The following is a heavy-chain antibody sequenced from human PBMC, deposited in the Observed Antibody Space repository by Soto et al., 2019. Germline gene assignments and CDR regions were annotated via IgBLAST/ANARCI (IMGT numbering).Heavy chain of an antibody. CDR1: GCTVSGHA. D-gene: IGHD6-13*01. CDR2: ISGSRVST. J-gene: IGHJ6*02. V-gene: IGHV3-23*01. Sequence: PAGSLRQSCAASGCTVSGHAMSRVHQAPGKGLEWVSSISGSRVSTYFADSVKGRFTISRDNSKNTLYLQMISLRAEDTAIYYCAKTKGIGYFYFYGMDVWGQGTTVTVSS. CDR3: AKTKGIGYFYFYGMDV.